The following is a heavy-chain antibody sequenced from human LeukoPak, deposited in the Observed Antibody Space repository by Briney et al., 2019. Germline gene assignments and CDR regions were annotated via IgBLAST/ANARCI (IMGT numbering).Heavy chain of an antibody. Sequence: PGRSLRLSCAASGFTFDDYAMHWVRQAPGKGLGWVSGISWNSGSIGYADSVKGRFTISRDNAKNSLYLQMNSLRAEDTAVYYCAKDGLSGAIDYWGQGTLVTVSS. CDR2: ISWNSGSI. CDR1: GFTFDDYA. J-gene: IGHJ4*02. D-gene: IGHD1-26*01. CDR3: AKDGLSGAIDY. V-gene: IGHV3-9*01.